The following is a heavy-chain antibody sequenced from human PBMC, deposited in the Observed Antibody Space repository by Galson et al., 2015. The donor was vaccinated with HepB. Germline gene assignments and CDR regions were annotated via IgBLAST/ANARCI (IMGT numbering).Heavy chain of an antibody. CDR1: GFSFSNYG. J-gene: IGHJ4*02. CDR2: ISYDGGDK. CDR3: AKESYYYDSSGYYSFDY. D-gene: IGHD3-22*01. Sequence: SLRLSCAASGFSFSNYGMHWVRQAPGKGLEWVAVISYDGGDKNYADSVKGRFTISRDNSKNTLYLEMNSLRAEDTALYYCAKESYYYDSSGYYSFDYWVQGTLVTVSS. V-gene: IGHV3-30*18.